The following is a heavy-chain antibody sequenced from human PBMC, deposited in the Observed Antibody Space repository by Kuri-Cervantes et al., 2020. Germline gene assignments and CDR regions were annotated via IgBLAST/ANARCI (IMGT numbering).Heavy chain of an antibody. Sequence: GGSLRLSCAASGFTFSSYSINWVRQAPGKGLEWVSSISSGSDYIHYADSVKGRFTTSRDNAKNALYLQMDSLGAEDTAVYYCARPLVGGGGDWYFDFWGRGTLVTVSS. CDR2: ISSGSDYI. D-gene: IGHD3-16*01. J-gene: IGHJ2*01. V-gene: IGHV3-21*01. CDR3: ARPLVGGGGDWYFDF. CDR1: GFTFSSYS.